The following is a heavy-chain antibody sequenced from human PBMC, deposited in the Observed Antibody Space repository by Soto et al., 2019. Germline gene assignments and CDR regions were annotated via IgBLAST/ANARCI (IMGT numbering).Heavy chain of an antibody. V-gene: IGHV4-31*03. CDR1: GGSISGGRYY. CDR3: ARYLVRGDCGMDV. Sequence: SQALQHPSTVSGGSISGGRYYLSWIRQHPGKVLEWIGYIYYSGSTYYNPSLKSRVTISVDTSKNQFSLKLSSVTAADTAVYYCARYLVRGDCGMDVWVQGPTVT. D-gene: IGHD3-10*01. J-gene: IGHJ6*02. CDR2: IYYSGST.